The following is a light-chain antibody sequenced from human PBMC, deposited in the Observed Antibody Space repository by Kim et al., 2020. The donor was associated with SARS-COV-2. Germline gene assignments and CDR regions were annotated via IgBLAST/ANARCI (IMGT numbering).Light chain of an antibody. CDR3: ASWDDSLSGWV. CDR1: NSDIGINP. V-gene: IGLV1-44*01. J-gene: IGLJ3*02. CDR2: SNV. Sequence: QSVLTQPPSASGTPGQRVTISCSGTNSDIGINPVSWYQHLPGTTPKLLIYSNVQRPSGVPDRFSGSKSGTSASLAISGLQSEDEADYYCASWDDSLSGWVFGGGTQLPS.